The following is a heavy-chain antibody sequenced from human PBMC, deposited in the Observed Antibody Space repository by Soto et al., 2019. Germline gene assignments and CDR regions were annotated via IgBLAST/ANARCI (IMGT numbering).Heavy chain of an antibody. CDR3: ARDNIRYYDFLSGQLSYYYYGMDV. J-gene: IGHJ6*02. CDR2: INPSGGST. CDR1: GYTFTSYY. D-gene: IGHD3-3*01. V-gene: IGHV1-46*01. Sequence: GASVKVSCKASGYTFTSYYMHWVRQAPGQGLEWMGIINPSGGSTSYAQKFQGRVTMTRDTSTSTVYMELSSLRSEDTAVYYCARDNIRYYDFLSGQLSYYYYGMDVWGQGTTVTVSS.